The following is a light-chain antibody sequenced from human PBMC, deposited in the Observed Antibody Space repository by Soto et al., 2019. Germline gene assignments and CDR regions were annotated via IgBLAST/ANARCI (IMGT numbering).Light chain of an antibody. CDR2: KAS. Sequence: DIQMTQSPSTLSRSVGDRVTITCPASQTISSWLAWYQQKPGKAPKLLIYKASTLKSGGPSRFSGSGSGTELTLTIRSLQPDDFATYYCQHYNSYSEAFGQWTKV. J-gene: IGKJ1*01. CDR3: QHYNSYSEA. V-gene: IGKV1-5*03. CDR1: QTISSW.